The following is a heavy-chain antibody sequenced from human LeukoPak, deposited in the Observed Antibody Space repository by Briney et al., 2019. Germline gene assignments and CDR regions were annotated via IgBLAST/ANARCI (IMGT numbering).Heavy chain of an antibody. CDR3: ARSPGYYFDY. CDR1: GGSVSYYY. CDR2: IYYSGST. J-gene: IGHJ4*02. V-gene: IGHV4-59*02. D-gene: IGHD3-10*01. Sequence: LETLSLTCTVSGGSVSYYYWSWIRQPPGKGLEWIAYIYYSGSTNYNPSLRSRVTISVDTSKNQVSLKLSSVTAADTAVYYCARSPGYYFDYWGQGTLVTVSS.